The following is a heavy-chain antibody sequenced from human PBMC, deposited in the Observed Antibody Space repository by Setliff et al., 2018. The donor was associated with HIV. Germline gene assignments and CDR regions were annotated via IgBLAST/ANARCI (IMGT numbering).Heavy chain of an antibody. J-gene: IGHJ6*02. V-gene: IGHV1-2*02. CDR3: ARDLDIVVVVAATEYGMDV. Sequence: ASVKVSCKASGYTFTGYYMHLVRQAPGQGLEWMGWSNPNSGGTNYAQKFQGRVTMTRDTSISTAYMELSRLRSDDTAVYYCARDLDIVVVVAATEYGMDVWGQGTTVTVSS. CDR2: SNPNSGGT. D-gene: IGHD2-15*01. CDR1: GYTFTGYY.